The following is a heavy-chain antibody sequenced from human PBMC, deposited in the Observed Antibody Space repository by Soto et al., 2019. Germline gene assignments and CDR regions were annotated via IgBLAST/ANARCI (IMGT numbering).Heavy chain of an antibody. CDR3: AKATATGGGAFEI. J-gene: IGHJ3*02. V-gene: IGHV3-23*01. D-gene: IGHD2-8*02. CDR1: GFICSSYD. Sequence: PGGSLRLSCGVSGFICSSYDRSWVRQAPGKGLEWVSTILVGGSTHYEDSVKGRFTISSDTSKNTVYLQMNSLTAGDTAVYYCAKATATGGGAFEIYGQGTMVTVSS. CDR2: ILVGGST.